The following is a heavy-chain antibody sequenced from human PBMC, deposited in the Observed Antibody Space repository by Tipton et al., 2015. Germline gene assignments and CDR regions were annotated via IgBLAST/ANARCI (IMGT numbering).Heavy chain of an antibody. J-gene: IGHJ2*01. CDR3: AREVRNDLFYFDL. CDR2: IFSGGST. V-gene: IGHV4-61*01. Sequence: GLVKPSETLSLTCTVSGDSVKSGNYYWSWIRQPPGKGLEWIGYIFSGGSTNSNPSVKSRVTIFSTSNKQFSLEMTSVTAADTAVYFCAREVRNDLFYFDLWGRGTLVTVSS. CDR1: GDSVKSGNYY. D-gene: IGHD1-1*01.